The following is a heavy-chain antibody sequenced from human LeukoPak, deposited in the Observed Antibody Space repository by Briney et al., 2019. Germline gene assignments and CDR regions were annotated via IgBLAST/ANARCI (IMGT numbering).Heavy chain of an antibody. CDR3: ARVYDAGIAAAGTYFDY. V-gene: IGHV4-61*05. J-gene: IGHJ4*02. CDR1: SGSISTSNYY. Sequence: SETLSLTCTVSSGSISTSNYYWGWVRQPPGKALEWIGYIYYSGSTNYNPSLKSRVTISVDTSKNQFSLKLSPVTAADTAVYYCARVYDAGIAAAGTYFDYWGQGTLVTVSS. CDR2: IYYSGST. D-gene: IGHD6-13*01.